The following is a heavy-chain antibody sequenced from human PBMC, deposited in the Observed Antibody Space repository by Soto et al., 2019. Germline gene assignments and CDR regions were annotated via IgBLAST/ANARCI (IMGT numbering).Heavy chain of an antibody. CDR2: IGSTSSLK. CDR3: TTDFWSAYDDATEL. J-gene: IGHJ6*04. D-gene: IGHD3-3*01. V-gene: IGHV3-48*01. CDR1: GFTFSSYS. Sequence: EGSLRLSCAASGFTFSSYSMNWVRQSPGMGLEWIAYIGSTSSLKYYADSVKGRFTISRDNAKNTLYLQMNNLAAGDTAVYYCTTDFWSAYDDATELWGTGTSVTLSS.